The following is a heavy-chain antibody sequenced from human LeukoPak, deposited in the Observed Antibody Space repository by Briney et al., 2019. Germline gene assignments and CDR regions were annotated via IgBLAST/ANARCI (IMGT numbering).Heavy chain of an antibody. CDR2: INPNSGAT. CDR1: GYTFTAYY. J-gene: IGHJ4*02. D-gene: IGHD3-22*01. CDR3: ARGQYYSDTNFPLHY. Sequence: ASVKVSCKASGYTFTAYYMHWVRQAPGQRPEWLGRINPNSGATNYAQKFQGRVTLTRDTSITTAYMDMSSLRSDDTAVYYCARGQYYSDTNFPLHYWGEGTLVTVSS. V-gene: IGHV1-2*02.